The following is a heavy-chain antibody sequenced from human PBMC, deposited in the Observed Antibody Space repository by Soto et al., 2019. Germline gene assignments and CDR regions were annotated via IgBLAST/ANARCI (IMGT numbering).Heavy chain of an antibody. CDR2: IYYSGST. CDR1: GGSISSGDYY. V-gene: IGHV4-30-4*01. D-gene: IGHD3-9*01. Sequence: PSETLSLTCTVSGGSISSGDYYWSWIRQPPGKGLEWIGYIYYSGSTYYNPSLKSRVTISVDTSKNQFSLKLSSVTAADTAVYYCARLSLLRYFDWFPGRFDYRGQRTPVTVSS. CDR3: ARLSLLRYFDWFPGRFDY. J-gene: IGHJ4*02.